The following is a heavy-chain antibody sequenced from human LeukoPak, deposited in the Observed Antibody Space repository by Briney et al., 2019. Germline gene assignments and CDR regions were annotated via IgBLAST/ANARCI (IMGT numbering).Heavy chain of an antibody. V-gene: IGHV3-21*01. CDR3: VFDRYASGWDNFDY. D-gene: IGHD6-19*01. J-gene: IGHJ4*02. Sequence: RGSLRDPRAASGFPFSNFLINWVRQAPGKGLEWVSSISSSSSYISYADSVKGRFTISRDNAKNSLDLQMNSLRAEDTAVYYCVFDRYASGWDNFDYWGQGTLVTVSS. CDR1: GFPFSNFL. CDR2: ISSSSSYI.